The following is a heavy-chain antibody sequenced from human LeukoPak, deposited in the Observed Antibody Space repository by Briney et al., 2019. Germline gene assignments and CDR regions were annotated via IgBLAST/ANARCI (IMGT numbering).Heavy chain of an antibody. J-gene: IGHJ3*01. V-gene: IGHV1-46*01. D-gene: IGHD3-3*01. CDR1: GYTFTNYH. Sequence: GASVKVSCKASGYTFTNYHMNWVRQAPGPGLEWMGIINPCGCCTTYAQNFQGRVTMTRDTSTTTVFMELSSLRSEDTAVYDSARDFDAYDDFWSGHWGQGTMVTVSS. CDR2: INPCGCCT. CDR3: ARDFDAYDDFWSGH.